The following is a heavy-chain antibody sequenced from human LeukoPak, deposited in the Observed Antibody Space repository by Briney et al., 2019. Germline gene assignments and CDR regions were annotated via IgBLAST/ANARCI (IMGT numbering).Heavy chain of an antibody. D-gene: IGHD6-13*01. CDR3: ARRRAYSSNWYANRYYFDY. J-gene: IGHJ4*02. CDR2: IDPSDSST. Sequence: GGSLKISSKGSGSSFTTYWITWGRPMPGKGGGWMGRIDPSDSSTNYSPSFQGRVSMSADKSINTAYLQWSSLKASDTAFYYCARRRAYSSNWYANRYYFDYWGQGTLVTVSA. V-gene: IGHV5-10-1*01. CDR1: GSSFTTYW.